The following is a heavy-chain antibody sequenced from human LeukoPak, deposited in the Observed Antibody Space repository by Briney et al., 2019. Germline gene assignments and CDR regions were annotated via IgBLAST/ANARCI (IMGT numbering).Heavy chain of an antibody. CDR2: ISSSSSYI. Sequence: GGSLRLSCAASGFTFSSYSMNWVRQAPGKGLEWVSSISSSSSYIYYADSVKGRFTISRDNAENSLYLQMNSLRAEDTAVYYCARDHPGYSYGRDYWGQGTLVTVSS. D-gene: IGHD5-18*01. CDR1: GFTFSSYS. CDR3: ARDHPGYSYGRDY. V-gene: IGHV3-21*01. J-gene: IGHJ4*02.